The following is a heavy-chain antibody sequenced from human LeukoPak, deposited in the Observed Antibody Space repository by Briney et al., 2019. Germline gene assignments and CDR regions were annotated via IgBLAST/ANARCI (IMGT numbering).Heavy chain of an antibody. D-gene: IGHD5-24*01. CDR3: ARQKGDGYHPPFDY. CDR2: ILPADSAT. J-gene: IGHJ4*02. CDR1: GYSFANNW. V-gene: IGHV5-51*01. Sequence: GESLKISCKGSGYSFANNWIAWVRQMPGKGLEWMGIILPADSATRYSPSFQGQVTISADKSVNTVYLQWTSLKASDTAMYYCARQKGDGYHPPFDYWGQGTLVTVSS.